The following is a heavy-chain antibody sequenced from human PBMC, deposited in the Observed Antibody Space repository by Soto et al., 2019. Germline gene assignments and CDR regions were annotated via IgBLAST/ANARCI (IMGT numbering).Heavy chain of an antibody. CDR2: VKSKTDGGTT. J-gene: IGHJ4*01. Sequence: GGSLRLSYAASGFIFSNAWINWVRQAPGKGLEWVGRVKSKTDGGTTDFAAPVTGRFAISRDDSKNMVYLEMNSLKTEDTAIYYCTTDSYMTNIIVRFDYWGHGTLVTVSS. D-gene: IGHD4-17*01. V-gene: IGHV3-15*07. CDR1: GFIFSNAW. CDR3: TTDSYMTNIIVRFDY.